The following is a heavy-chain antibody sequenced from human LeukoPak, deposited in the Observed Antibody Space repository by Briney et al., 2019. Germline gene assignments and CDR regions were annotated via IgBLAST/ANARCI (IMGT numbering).Heavy chain of an antibody. J-gene: IGHJ4*02. D-gene: IGHD4-23*01. Sequence: GGSLRLSCAASGFTFSSYAMHWVRQAPGKGLEWVAVISYDGSNKYYVDSVKGRFTISRDNSKNTLYLQMNSLRAEDTAVYYCARGDYGGQLKVYFDYWGQGTLVTVSS. CDR2: ISYDGSNK. CDR3: ARGDYGGQLKVYFDY. CDR1: GFTFSSYA. V-gene: IGHV3-30-3*01.